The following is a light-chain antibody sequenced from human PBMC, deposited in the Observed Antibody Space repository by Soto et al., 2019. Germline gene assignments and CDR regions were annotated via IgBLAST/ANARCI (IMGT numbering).Light chain of an antibody. V-gene: IGLV2-14*01. CDR1: SSDVGGYDY. CDR2: NVR. Sequence: QSALNQPASVSGSPGQSITISCTGTSSDVGGYDYVSWYQQHPGKAPKLMIYNVRNRPSGVSNRFSGSKAGNTASLTISGLQAEDEAAYYCSSYTSSSTVVFGGGTKLTVL. CDR3: SSYTSSSTVV. J-gene: IGLJ2*01.